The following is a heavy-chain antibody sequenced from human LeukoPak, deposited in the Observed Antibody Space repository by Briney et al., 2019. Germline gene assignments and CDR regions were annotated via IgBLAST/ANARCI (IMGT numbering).Heavy chain of an antibody. CDR1: GFAFSTFE. D-gene: IGHD3-10*01. J-gene: IGHJ5*02. CDR2: ISSSGSTI. V-gene: IGHV3-48*03. Sequence: GGSLRLSCAASGFAFSTFEMNWVRQAPGKGLEWVSYISSSGSTIYYADSVKGRFTISRDNAKNSLYLQMNSLRAEDTAVYYCARDYYGSGSHDNWFDPWGQGTLVTVSS. CDR3: ARDYYGSGSHDNWFDP.